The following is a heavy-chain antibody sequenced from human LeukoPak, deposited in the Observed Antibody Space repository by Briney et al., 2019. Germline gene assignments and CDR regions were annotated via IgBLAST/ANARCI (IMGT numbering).Heavy chain of an antibody. Sequence: ASVKVSCKASGYTFTSYGVSWARQAPGQGLEWMGWISAYNGDTNYAQKLQGRVTMTTDTSTSTAYMELRSLRSDDTAVYYCARDRQLVQDYWGQGTLVTVSS. CDR2: ISAYNGDT. J-gene: IGHJ4*02. CDR1: GYTFTSYG. D-gene: IGHD6-6*01. CDR3: ARDRQLVQDY. V-gene: IGHV1-18*01.